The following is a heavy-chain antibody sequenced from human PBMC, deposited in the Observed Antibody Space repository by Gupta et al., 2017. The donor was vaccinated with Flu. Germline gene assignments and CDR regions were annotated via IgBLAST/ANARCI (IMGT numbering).Heavy chain of an antibody. J-gene: IGHJ6*01. Sequence: QVQLQQSGPGLVKPSQTLSLTCAISGDSVSKNAWNWIRQSPSRGLEWLGRTYYTSKWNNDYAVSVKSRITINADKSKNHFSLQLNSVTPEDTAMYYCARFSGTTRGMDGGGQGTTVTVSS. CDR3: ARFSGTTRGMDG. CDR1: GDSVSKNA. CDR2: TYYTSKWNN. V-gene: IGHV6-1*01.